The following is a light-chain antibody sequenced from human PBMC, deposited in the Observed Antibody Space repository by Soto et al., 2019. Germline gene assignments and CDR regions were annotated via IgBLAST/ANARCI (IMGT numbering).Light chain of an antibody. V-gene: IGKV3-20*01. CDR2: GAS. J-gene: IGKJ2*01. CDR3: QQYANSPFT. Sequence: EIVLTQSPGTLTLSPGERATLSCRASQSVSSNYLVWYQQKPGQAPRPLIYGASSRATGIPDRFSGSGSGTEFTLTISRLEPEDFAVYYCQQYANSPFTFGQGTKLEIK. CDR1: QSVSSNY.